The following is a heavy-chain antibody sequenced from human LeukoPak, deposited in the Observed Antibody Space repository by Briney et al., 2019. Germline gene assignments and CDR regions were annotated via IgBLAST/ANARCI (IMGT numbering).Heavy chain of an antibody. J-gene: IGHJ4*02. CDR2: IYYSGST. V-gene: IGHV4-59*12. CDR3: ARDAKIVVVPAANGGHDY. Sequence: SETLSLTCTVSGGSISSYYWSWIRQPPGKGLEWIGSIYYSGSTYYNPSLKSRVTISVDTSKNQFSLKLSSVTAADTAVYYCARDAKIVVVPAANGGHDYWGQGTLVTVSS. D-gene: IGHD2-2*01. CDR1: GGSISSYY.